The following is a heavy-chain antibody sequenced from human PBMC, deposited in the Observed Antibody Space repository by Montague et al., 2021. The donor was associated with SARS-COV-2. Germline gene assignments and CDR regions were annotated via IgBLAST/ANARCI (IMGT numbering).Heavy chain of an antibody. V-gene: IGHV2-70*01. J-gene: IGHJ6*02. D-gene: IGHD1-1*01. CDR3: ARINSDPLDYYYYGMDV. Sequence: PALVKPTQTLTLTCTFSGFPLSTSGMCVSWIRQPPGKALEWLALIDWDDDKYYSTSLKIRLTISKDTSKNQVVLTMTNMDPVDTATYYCARINSDPLDYYYYGMDVWGQGTTVTVSS. CDR2: IDWDDDK. CDR1: GFPLSTSGMC.